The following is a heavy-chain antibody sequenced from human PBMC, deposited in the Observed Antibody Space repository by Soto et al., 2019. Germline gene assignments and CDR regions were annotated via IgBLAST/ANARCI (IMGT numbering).Heavy chain of an antibody. D-gene: IGHD3-16*01. CDR2: IIPIFGTA. CDR1: GGTFSSYA. V-gene: IGHV1-69*01. J-gene: IGHJ6*02. CDR3: ARGEYDPPLGYYYYYGMDV. Sequence: QVQLVQSGAEVKKPGSSVKVSCKASGGTFSSYAISWVRQAPGQGLEWMGGIIPIFGTANYAQKFQGRVTITADESTSTAYMELSSLRSEDTAVYYCARGEYDPPLGYYYYYGMDVWGQGTTVTVSS.